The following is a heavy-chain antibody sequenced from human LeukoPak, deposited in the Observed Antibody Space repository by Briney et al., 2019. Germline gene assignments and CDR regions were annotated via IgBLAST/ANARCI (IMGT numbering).Heavy chain of an antibody. D-gene: IGHD3-10*01. J-gene: IGHJ5*02. V-gene: IGHV1-8*01. CDR1: GYTFTSYD. CDR2: MNPNSGNT. CDR3: ARRRLRGHWFDP. Sequence: GASVKVSCKASGYTFTSYDISWVRQATGQGLEWMGWMNPNSGNTGYAQKFQGRVTMTRNTSISTAYMELSSLRSEDTAVYYCARRRLRGHWFDPWGQGTLVTVSS.